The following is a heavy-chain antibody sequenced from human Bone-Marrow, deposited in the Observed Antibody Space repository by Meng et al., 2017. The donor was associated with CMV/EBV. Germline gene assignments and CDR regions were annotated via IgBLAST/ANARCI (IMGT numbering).Heavy chain of an antibody. V-gene: IGHV1-69*04. CDR2: IIPILGIA. D-gene: IGHD3-10*01. J-gene: IGHJ6*02. CDR1: GGTFSSYT. Sequence: SVKVSCKASGGTFSSYTISWVRQAPGQGLEWMGRIIPILGIANYAQKFQGRVTISRDNSKNTLYLQMNSLRAEDTAVYYCAREKYYYGSGSYYNSFLYYYGMDVWGQGTTVTVSS. CDR3: AREKYYYGSGSYYNSFLYYYGMDV.